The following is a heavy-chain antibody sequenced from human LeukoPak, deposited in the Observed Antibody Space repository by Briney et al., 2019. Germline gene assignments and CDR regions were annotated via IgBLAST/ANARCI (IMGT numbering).Heavy chain of an antibody. D-gene: IGHD1-26*01. CDR2: INQDGSER. V-gene: IGHV3-7*01. J-gene: IGHJ4*02. CDR1: GFTYSSDW. CDR3: ARDRWDLDY. Sequence: GGSLRLSCAASGFTYSSDWMSWGRHAPGKGLEWVAKINQDGSERYYADSVKGRFTISRDNAKNSLSLEMNSLRAEDTAVYYCARDRWDLDYWGQGTLVTVSS.